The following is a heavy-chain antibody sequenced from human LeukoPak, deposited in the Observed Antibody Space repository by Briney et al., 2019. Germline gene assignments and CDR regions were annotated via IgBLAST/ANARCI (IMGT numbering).Heavy chain of an antibody. CDR2: ISSSSNTI. CDR3: AIDGSGIFDY. J-gene: IGHJ4*02. V-gene: IGHV3-48*02. CDR1: GFTFSDYY. D-gene: IGHD3-10*01. Sequence: PGGSLRLSCAASGFTFSDYYMNWVRQAPGEGLEWVSYISSSSNTIYYADSAKGRFTISRDNAKNSLYLQMNSLRDEDTAVYYCAIDGSGIFDYWGQGTLVTVSS.